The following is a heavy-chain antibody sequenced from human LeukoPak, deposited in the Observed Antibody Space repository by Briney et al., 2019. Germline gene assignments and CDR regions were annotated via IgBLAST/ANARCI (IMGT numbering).Heavy chain of an antibody. CDR3: ARDSSTSWGMDV. J-gene: IGHJ6*02. CDR2: ISYDGSNK. CDR1: GFTFSSSA. V-gene: IGHV3-30-3*01. D-gene: IGHD2-2*01. Sequence: PGGSLRLSCAASGFTFSSSAMHWVRQAPGKGLEWVAVISYDGSNKYYADSVKGRFTISRDNSKNTLYLQMNSLRAEDTAVYYCARDSSTSWGMDVWGQGTTVTVSS.